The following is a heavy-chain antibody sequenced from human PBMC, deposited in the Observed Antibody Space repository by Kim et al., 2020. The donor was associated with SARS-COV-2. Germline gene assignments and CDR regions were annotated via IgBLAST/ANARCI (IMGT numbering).Heavy chain of an antibody. CDR3: ARDLPGWFGQFDFDY. V-gene: IGHV3-21*01. D-gene: IGHD3-10*01. J-gene: IGHJ4*02. Sequence: DSVKGRFTISRDHAKNSLYLQMNSLRAEDTAVYYCARDLPGWFGQFDFDYWGQGTLVTVSS.